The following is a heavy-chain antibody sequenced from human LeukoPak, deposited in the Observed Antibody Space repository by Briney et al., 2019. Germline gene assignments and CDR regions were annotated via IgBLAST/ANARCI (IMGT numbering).Heavy chain of an antibody. CDR1: GGSFSGYY. D-gene: IGHD3-22*01. CDR2: INHSGST. V-gene: IGHV4-34*01. Sequence: PSETLSLTCAVYGGSFSGYYWSWIRQPPGKGLEWIGEINHSGSTNYNPSLKSRVTISVDTTKNQFSLKLSSVTAADTAVYYCARGPGYYDSSGYYYTRFYYYYYMDVWGKGTTVTVSS. CDR3: ARGPGYYDSSGYYYTRFYYYYYMDV. J-gene: IGHJ6*03.